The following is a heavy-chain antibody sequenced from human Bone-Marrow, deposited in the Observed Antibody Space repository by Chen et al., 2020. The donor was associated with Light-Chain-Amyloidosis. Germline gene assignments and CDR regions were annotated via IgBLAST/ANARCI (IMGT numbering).Heavy chain of an antibody. CDR1: GYTFPNYW. CDR3: ARRRDGYNFDY. V-gene: IGHV5-51*01. D-gene: IGHD5-12*01. Sequence: VKKPGESLKISCKGYGYTFPNYWIGWVRQMPGKGLEWMGVIYPDDSDARYSPSFEGQVTISADKSITTAYLQWRSLKASDTAMSYCARRRDGYNFDYWGQGTLVTVSS. CDR2: IYPDDSDA. J-gene: IGHJ4*02.